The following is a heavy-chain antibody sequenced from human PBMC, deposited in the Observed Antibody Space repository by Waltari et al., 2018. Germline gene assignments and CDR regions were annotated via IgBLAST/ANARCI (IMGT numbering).Heavy chain of an antibody. CDR3: ARQLSTVTTGGLGY. CDR1: GGSISSSRHY. CDR2: IYYSGST. D-gene: IGHD4-17*01. V-gene: IGHV4-39*01. Sequence: QLQLQESGPGLVKPSETLSLPCTVPGGSISSSRHYWGWVRQPPGKGLEWIGSIYYSGSTYYTPSLKSRVTISVDTSKNQFSLKLSSVTAADTAVYYCARQLSTVTTGGLGYWGQGTLVTVSS. J-gene: IGHJ4*02.